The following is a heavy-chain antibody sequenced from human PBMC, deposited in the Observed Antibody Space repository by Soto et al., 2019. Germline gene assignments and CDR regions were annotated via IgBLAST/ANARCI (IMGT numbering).Heavy chain of an antibody. CDR1: GFTLSDHY. V-gene: IGHV3-72*01. CDR3: ARGAHASGPDRYYYGMDV. Sequence: GGSLRLSCAASGFTLSDHYMDWVRQAPGKGLEWLGRSRDKANRYTTEYATSVRGRFIISRDDSKTLLYLQVNSLKIEDTAVYCCARGAHASGPDRYYYGMDVWGQGTTVTVSS. J-gene: IGHJ6*02. CDR2: SRDKANRYTT. D-gene: IGHD3-10*01.